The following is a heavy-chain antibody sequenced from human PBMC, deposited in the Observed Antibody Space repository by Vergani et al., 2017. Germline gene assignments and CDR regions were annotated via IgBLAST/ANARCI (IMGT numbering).Heavy chain of an antibody. Sequence: QVQLVQSGAEVKKPGASVKVSCKASGYTFTSYAMHWVRQAPGQRLEWMGWINAGNGNTKYSQKFQGRVTITRDTSASTAYMELSSLRSEDTAVYYCARGIGYSYGMDVWGQGTTVTVSS. CDR2: INAGNGNT. V-gene: IGHV1-3*01. CDR1: GYTFTSYA. D-gene: IGHD5-18*01. CDR3: ARGIGYSYGMDV. J-gene: IGHJ6*02.